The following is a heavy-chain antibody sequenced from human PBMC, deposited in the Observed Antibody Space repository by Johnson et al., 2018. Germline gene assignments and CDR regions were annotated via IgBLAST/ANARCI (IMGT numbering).Heavy chain of an antibody. CDR2: IYYRGST. Sequence: QVQLQEAGPGLVKPSETLSLTCTVSGGSISSYYWSWIRQPPGKGLEWIGYIYYRGSTNYNPSLKRRVTISVDTSKNQFPLKLSSVTAADTAVYYCAREVGASPRTVYFQHWGQGTLVTVSS. V-gene: IGHV4-59*01. CDR3: AREVGASPRTVYFQH. J-gene: IGHJ1*01. D-gene: IGHD1-26*01. CDR1: GGSISSYY.